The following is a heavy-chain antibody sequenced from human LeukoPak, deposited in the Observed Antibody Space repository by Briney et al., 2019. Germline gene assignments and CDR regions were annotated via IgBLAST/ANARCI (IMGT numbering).Heavy chain of an antibody. V-gene: IGHV3-74*01. D-gene: IGHD4-23*01. CDR2: INVDGSVK. Sequence: GGSLRLSCAASGFTFSKYWMHWVRQVPGKGLVWVSRINVDGSVKRYADSVKGRFTISRDNAKNTVSLQMNSLRAEDTAVYYCVRDLILVDTPGDDFDYWGQGALVTVSS. CDR3: VRDLILVDTPGDDFDY. CDR1: GFTFSKYW. J-gene: IGHJ4*02.